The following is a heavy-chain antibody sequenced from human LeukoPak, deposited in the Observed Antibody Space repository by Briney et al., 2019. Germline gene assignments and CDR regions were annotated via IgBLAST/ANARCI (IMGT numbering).Heavy chain of an antibody. D-gene: IGHD3-3*01. CDR3: AKEGTCNNFWSGYFH. J-gene: IGHJ4*02. Sequence: GGSLRLSCAASGFTFSSFAMSWVRQAPGKGLKWVSSVTGSGSVTSSTYYADSVKGRFTISRDNSKNTLYLQMNSLRAEDTALYYCAKEGTCNNFWSGYFHWGQGALVTVSS. V-gene: IGHV3-23*01. CDR1: GFTFSSFA. CDR2: VTGSGSVTSST.